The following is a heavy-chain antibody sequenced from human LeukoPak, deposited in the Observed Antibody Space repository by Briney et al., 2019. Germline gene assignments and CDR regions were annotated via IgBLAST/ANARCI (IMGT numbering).Heavy chain of an antibody. Sequence: GASVTVSFKTSVYTFATYFMHWVRQAPGQGLEWMGYIKPNSGVTNYAQKFRGRVTMTWDTSISTAYIELSGLTSDDTAIYYCARPTYCGSNCYFNFDYWGQGTLVTVSS. D-gene: IGHD2-21*02. CDR2: IKPNSGVT. CDR1: VYTFATYF. J-gene: IGHJ4*02. CDR3: ARPTYCGSNCYFNFDY. V-gene: IGHV1-2*02.